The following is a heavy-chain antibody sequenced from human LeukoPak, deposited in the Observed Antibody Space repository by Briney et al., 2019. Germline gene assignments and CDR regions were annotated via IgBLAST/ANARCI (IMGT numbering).Heavy chain of an antibody. Sequence: PAESLTLSCAASGVTVSSNYMSWVRQAPGKGLEWVSVIYSGGSTYYADSVKGRFTISRDNSKNTLYLQMNSLRAEDTAVYYCARGVEYQLLDWFDPGGQGTLVTVSS. CDR2: IYSGGST. CDR3: ARGVEYQLLDWFDP. V-gene: IGHV3-53*01. CDR1: GVTVSSNY. J-gene: IGHJ5*02. D-gene: IGHD2-2*01.